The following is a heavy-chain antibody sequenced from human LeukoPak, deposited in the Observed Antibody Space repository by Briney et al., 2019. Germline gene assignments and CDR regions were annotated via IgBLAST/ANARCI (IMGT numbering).Heavy chain of an antibody. CDR3: ATVSSYTYDNGGFYFDF. J-gene: IGHJ4*02. CDR2: INPSGGST. V-gene: IGHV1-46*01. CDR1: GYTFTSYY. Sequence: GASVKVSCEASGYTFTSYYMHWVRQAPGQGLEWMGIINPSGGSTSYAQKFQGRVTMTRDTSTSTVYMELSSLRSEDKAVYYCATVSSYTYDNGGFYFDFWGQGTLVTVSS. D-gene: IGHD3-22*01.